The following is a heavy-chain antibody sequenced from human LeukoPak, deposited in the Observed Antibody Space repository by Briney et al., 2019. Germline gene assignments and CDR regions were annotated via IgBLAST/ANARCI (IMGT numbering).Heavy chain of an antibody. CDR1: GGTFSSYA. D-gene: IGHD2-8*01. Sequence: SVKVSCKAPGGTFSSYAISWVRQAPGQGLEWMGGIIPIFGTANYAQKFQGRVTITADESTSTAYMELSSLRSEDTAVYYCARDLGYCTNGVCHTRFDYWGQGTLVAVSS. J-gene: IGHJ4*02. V-gene: IGHV1-69*01. CDR3: ARDLGYCTNGVCHTRFDY. CDR2: IIPIFGTA.